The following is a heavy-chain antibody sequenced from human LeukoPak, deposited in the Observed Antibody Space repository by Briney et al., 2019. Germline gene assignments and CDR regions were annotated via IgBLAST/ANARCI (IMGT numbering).Heavy chain of an antibody. CDR3: ASSSMVRGVIGRGSLDP. CDR1: GGSISSGGYS. D-gene: IGHD3-10*01. J-gene: IGHJ5*02. Sequence: PSQTLSLTCAVSGGSISSGGYSWSWLRQPPGTGLEWIGYIYHSGSTYYNPSLKSRVTISVDRSKNQFSLKLSSVTAADTAVYYCASSSMVRGVIGRGSLDPWGQGTLVTVSS. CDR2: IYHSGST. V-gene: IGHV4-30-2*01.